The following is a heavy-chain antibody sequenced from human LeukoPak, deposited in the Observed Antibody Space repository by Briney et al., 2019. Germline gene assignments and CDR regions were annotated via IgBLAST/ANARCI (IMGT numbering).Heavy chain of an antibody. V-gene: IGHV3-23*01. J-gene: IGHJ3*02. D-gene: IGHD2-2*01. Sequence: GGSLRLSCAASGFTFTDYSMSWIRQTPGKGLEWVASLGSSGANKYYADSVKGRFSISRDNSRDTVSLQMNSLRAEDTAVYYCAKPRGSCSSTSCYIDAFDIWGQGTMVTVSS. CDR2: LGSSGANK. CDR1: GFTFTDYS. CDR3: AKPRGSCSSTSCYIDAFDI.